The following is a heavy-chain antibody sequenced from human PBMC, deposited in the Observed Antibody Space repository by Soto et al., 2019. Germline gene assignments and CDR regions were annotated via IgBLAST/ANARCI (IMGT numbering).Heavy chain of an antibody. J-gene: IGHJ6*02. CDR2: ISGSGGST. CDR3: AKERDSRRRGYYGMDV. CDR1: VFTFSSYA. Sequence: CLRLSCASSVFTFSSYAMSWVRQAPGKGLEWVSAISGSGGSTYYADSVKGRFTISRDNSKNTLYLQMNSLRAEDTAVYYCAKERDSRRRGYYGMDVWGQGTTVTVSS. V-gene: IGHV3-23*01. D-gene: IGHD6-13*01.